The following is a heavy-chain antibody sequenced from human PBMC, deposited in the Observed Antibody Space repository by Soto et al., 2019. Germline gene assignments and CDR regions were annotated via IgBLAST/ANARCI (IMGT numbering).Heavy chain of an antibody. V-gene: IGHV3-30*18. CDR2: ISYDGSNK. J-gene: IGHJ4*02. Sequence: PGGSLRLSCAASGFTFSSYGMHWVRQAPGKGLEWVAVISYDGSNKYYADSVKGRFTISRDNSKNTLYLQMNSLRAEDTAVYYCAKDPTERGYSYGFFDYWGQGTLVTVSS. CDR1: GFTFSSYG. CDR3: AKDPTERGYSYGFFDY. D-gene: IGHD5-18*01.